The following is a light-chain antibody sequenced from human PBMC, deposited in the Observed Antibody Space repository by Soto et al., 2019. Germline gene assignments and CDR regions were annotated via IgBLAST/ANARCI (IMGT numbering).Light chain of an antibody. CDR1: SSDVGGYNY. CDR2: DVT. V-gene: IGLV2-11*01. CDR3: CSYAGTYTFYV. J-gene: IGLJ1*01. Sequence: QSVLTQPRSVSGSPGQSVTISCTATSSDVGGYNYVSWYQQHPGKAPKLIIYDVTERPSGVPDRFSGSKSGNTASLTVSGLQAEDEADYYCCSYAGTYTFYVFGTGTKVTVL.